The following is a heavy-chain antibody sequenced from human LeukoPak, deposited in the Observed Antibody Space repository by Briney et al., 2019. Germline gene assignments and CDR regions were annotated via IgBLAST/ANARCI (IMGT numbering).Heavy chain of an antibody. V-gene: IGHV3-74*01. CDR3: AKVLGGLWPGIDY. Sequence: GGSLRLSCAASGFTFSTHSMHWVRQAPGKGPVWVSRINSDGSSTRYADSVTGRFTISRDNAKNTVYLQMNSLRAEDTAVYYCAKVLGGLWPGIDYWGQGTVVTVSP. CDR1: GFTFSTHS. CDR2: INSDGSST. D-gene: IGHD2-15*01. J-gene: IGHJ4*02.